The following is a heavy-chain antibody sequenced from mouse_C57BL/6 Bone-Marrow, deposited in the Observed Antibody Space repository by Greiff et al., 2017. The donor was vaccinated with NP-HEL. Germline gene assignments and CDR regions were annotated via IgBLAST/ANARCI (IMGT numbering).Heavy chain of an antibody. CDR1: GFTFSSYG. CDR3: ARPSYDYSGYFDV. J-gene: IGHJ1*03. Sequence: EVQRVESGGDLVKPGGSLKLSCAASGFTFSSYGMSWVRQTPDKRLEWVATISSGGSYTYYPDSVKGRFTISRDNAKNTLYLQMSSLKSEDTAMYYCARPSYDYSGYFDVWGTGTTVTVSS. V-gene: IGHV5-6*01. D-gene: IGHD2-4*01. CDR2: ISSGGSYT.